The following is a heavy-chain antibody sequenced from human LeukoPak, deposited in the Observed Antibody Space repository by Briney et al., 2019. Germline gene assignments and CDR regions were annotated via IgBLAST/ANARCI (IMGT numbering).Heavy chain of an antibody. CDR3: ASPGMASSIYWYFDL. V-gene: IGHV4-59*08. D-gene: IGHD5-24*01. J-gene: IGHJ2*01. CDR2: IYYTGST. CDR1: GGSISSYY. Sequence: PSETLSLTCTVSGGSISSYYWSWIRQPPGKGLEWIGYIYYTGSTNYNPSLKSRVTISVDTSKNQFSLELSSVTAADTAFYYCASPGMASSIYWYFDLWGRGTLVTVSS.